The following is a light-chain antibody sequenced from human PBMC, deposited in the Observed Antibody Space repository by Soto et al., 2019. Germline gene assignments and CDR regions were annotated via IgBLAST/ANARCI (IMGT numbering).Light chain of an antibody. CDR2: DDS. J-gene: IGLJ1*01. CDR3: QVWDSSSDPSYV. Sequence: SYELTQPHSVSVAPGQTARITCGGNNTGSKSVHWYQQKPGQAPVLVVYDDSDRPSGIPGRFSGSNTGNTATLTISRVEAGDEADYYCQVWDSSSDPSYVFGTGTKLTVL. CDR1: NTGSKS. V-gene: IGLV3-21*02.